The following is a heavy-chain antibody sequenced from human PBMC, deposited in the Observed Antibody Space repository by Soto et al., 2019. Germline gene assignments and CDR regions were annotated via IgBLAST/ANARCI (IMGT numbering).Heavy chain of an antibody. CDR1: GYTFTSYA. CDR2: INGGNGNT. Sequence: VASVKVSCKASGYTFTSYAMHWVRQAPGQRLEWMGWINGGNGNTKYSRKLQGRVTITRDTSATTAYMELSSLRSEDTAVYYCATAIADDAFDIWGRGTMVTVSS. J-gene: IGHJ3*02. D-gene: IGHD2-2*01. CDR3: ATAIADDAFDI. V-gene: IGHV1-3*01.